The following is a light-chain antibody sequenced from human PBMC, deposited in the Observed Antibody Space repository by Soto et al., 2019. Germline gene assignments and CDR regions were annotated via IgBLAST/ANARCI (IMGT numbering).Light chain of an antibody. CDR2: TAS. V-gene: IGKV1-5*03. J-gene: IGKJ4*01. CDR3: QQYNSYSGLT. CDR1: QSISSW. Sequence: DIQMTQSPSTLSACVGDRVTITCRASQSISSWLAWYQQKPGKAPKLLIYTASSLESGVPSRFRGSGSGTEFTLTISSLQPDDFATYYCQQYNSYSGLTFGGGTKVEIK.